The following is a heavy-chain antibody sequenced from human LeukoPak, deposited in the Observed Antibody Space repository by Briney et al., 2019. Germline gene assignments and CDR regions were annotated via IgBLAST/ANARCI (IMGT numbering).Heavy chain of an antibody. J-gene: IGHJ2*01. D-gene: IGHD3/OR15-3a*01. Sequence: SETLSLTCTVSGGSISSYYWSWIRQPPGKGLEWIGYIYNSGSTNYNPSLKSRVTISIDTSKNQFSLKLSSVTAADTAIYYCARLEKVDFMTYHYFPFWGRGTLVTVSS. CDR3: ARLEKVDFMTYHYFPF. CDR2: IYNSGST. CDR1: GGSISSYY. V-gene: IGHV4-59*01.